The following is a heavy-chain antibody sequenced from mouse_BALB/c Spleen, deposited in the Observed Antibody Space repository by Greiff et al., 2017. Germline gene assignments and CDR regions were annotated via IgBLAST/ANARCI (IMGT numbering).Heavy chain of an antibody. CDR1: GFTFSSYA. Sequence: DVKLVESGGGLVKPGGSLKLSCAASGFTFSSYAMSWVRQTPEKRLEWVASISSGGSTYYPDSVKGRFTISRDNARNILYLQMSSLRSEDTAMYYCAREDDYYGMDYWGQGTSVTVSS. J-gene: IGHJ4*01. CDR3: AREDDYYGMDY. V-gene: IGHV5-6-5*01. CDR2: ISSGGST.